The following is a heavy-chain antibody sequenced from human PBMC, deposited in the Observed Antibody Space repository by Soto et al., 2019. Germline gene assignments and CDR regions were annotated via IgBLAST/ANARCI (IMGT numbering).Heavy chain of an antibody. Sequence: SQALSRPGALSVDSVSSYSSAQNRIRQYPSRGLEWLGRTYYRSKWYNDYAVSVKSRITINPDTSKNQFSLQLNSVTPEDTAVYYCARTRFSDAFDIWGQGTMVTVSS. V-gene: IGHV6-1*01. CDR3: ARTRFSDAFDI. CDR1: VDSVSSYSSA. D-gene: IGHD3-10*01. CDR2: TYYRSKWYN. J-gene: IGHJ3*02.